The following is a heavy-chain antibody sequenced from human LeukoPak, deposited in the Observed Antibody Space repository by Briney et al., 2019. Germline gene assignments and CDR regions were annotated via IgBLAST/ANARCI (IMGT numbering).Heavy chain of an antibody. V-gene: IGHV1-8*03. D-gene: IGHD1-26*01. J-gene: IGHJ4*02. CDR2: MNPNSGNT. CDR1: GYTFTSYD. Sequence: ASVKVSCKASGYTFTSYDINWVRQATGQGLEWMGWMNPNSGNTGYAQKFQGRVTITRNTSISTAYMELSSLTSEDTAVYYCARVLGIVGATTGFNYWGQGTLVTVSS. CDR3: ARVLGIVGATTGFNY.